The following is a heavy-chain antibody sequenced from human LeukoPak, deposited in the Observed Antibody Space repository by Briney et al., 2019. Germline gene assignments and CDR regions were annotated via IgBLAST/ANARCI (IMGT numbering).Heavy chain of an antibody. Sequence: GGSLRLSCAASGFTFSSYAMSWVRQAPGKGLEWVSAISGSGGSTYYADSVKGRFTISRDNSKNTLYLQMNSLRAEDTAVYYCAKDFRSGSYYTPDAFDIWGQGTMVTVSS. CDR3: AKDFRSGSYYTPDAFDI. D-gene: IGHD1-26*01. CDR1: GFTFSSYA. CDR2: ISGSGGST. J-gene: IGHJ3*02. V-gene: IGHV3-23*01.